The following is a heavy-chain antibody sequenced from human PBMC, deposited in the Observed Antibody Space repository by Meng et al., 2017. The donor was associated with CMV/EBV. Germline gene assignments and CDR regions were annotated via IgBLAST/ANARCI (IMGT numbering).Heavy chain of an antibody. CDR1: GFTFSSYS. D-gene: IGHD6-19*01. Sequence: GGSLRLSCAASGFTFSSYSMNWVRQAPGKGLEWVSYISSSSSTIYYADSVKGRFTISRDNAKNSLYLQMNSLRAEDTAVYYCAIEKGVAGKDYYYGMDVWGQGTTVTVSS. V-gene: IGHV3-48*04. J-gene: IGHJ6*02. CDR3: AIEKGVAGKDYYYGMDV. CDR2: ISSSSSTI.